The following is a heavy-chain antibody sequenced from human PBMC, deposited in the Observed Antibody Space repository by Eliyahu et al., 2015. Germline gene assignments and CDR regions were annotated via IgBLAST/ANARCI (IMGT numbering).Heavy chain of an antibody. Sequence: EVQLVESGGGLVQPGGSLRLSCAASGFTFSSYWMHWVRQAPEKGAGWVSRISSDGTITTYADSVKGRFTISSDNAKNTLYLQMNSLTAEDTAVYYCTVGTTINSFDYWGQGTLVTVSS. J-gene: IGHJ4*02. CDR3: TVGTTINSFDY. V-gene: IGHV3-74*03. CDR2: ISSDGTIT. D-gene: IGHD1-1*01. CDR1: GFTFSSYW.